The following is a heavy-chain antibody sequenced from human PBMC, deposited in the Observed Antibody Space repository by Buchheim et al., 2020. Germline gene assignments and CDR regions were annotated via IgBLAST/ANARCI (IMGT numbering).Heavy chain of an antibody. Sequence: QVQLVQSGAEVKKPGASVKVSCKASGYTFTSYAMHWVRQAPGQRLEWMGWINAGNGNTKYSQKFQGRVTITRDTSASTAYMELSSLRSEDTAVYYCARGTQDYDFWSGYYPTRERDYYGMDVWGQGTT. CDR1: GYTFTSYA. J-gene: IGHJ6*02. D-gene: IGHD3-3*01. CDR2: INAGNGNT. CDR3: ARGTQDYDFWSGYYPTRERDYYGMDV. V-gene: IGHV1-3*01.